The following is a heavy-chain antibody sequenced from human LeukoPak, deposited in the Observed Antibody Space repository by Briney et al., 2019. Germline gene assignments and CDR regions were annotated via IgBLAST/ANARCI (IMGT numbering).Heavy chain of an antibody. Sequence: SETLSLTCTVSGGSISSYYWSWIRQPPGKGLEWIGYIYYSGSTNYNPSLKSRVTISVDTSKNQFSLKLSSVTAADTAVYYYARHSWGSSSWYHYYYGMDVWGQGTTVTVSS. CDR3: ARHSWGSSSWYHYYYGMDV. D-gene: IGHD6-13*01. J-gene: IGHJ6*02. V-gene: IGHV4-59*08. CDR2: IYYSGST. CDR1: GGSISSYY.